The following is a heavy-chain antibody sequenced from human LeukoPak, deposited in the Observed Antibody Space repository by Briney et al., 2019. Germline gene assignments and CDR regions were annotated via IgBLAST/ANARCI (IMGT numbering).Heavy chain of an antibody. CDR1: GFTFSSYG. Sequence: GGSLRLSCAASGFTFSSYGMHWVRPAPGKGLEGVAYIRYDGSNKYYADSVKGRITSSRDNSKNSLDLQINSLRAEDTSVYYCAKKQLFFAFDIWGQGTMVTVSS. J-gene: IGHJ3*02. V-gene: IGHV3-30*02. CDR3: AKKQLFFAFDI. D-gene: IGHD6-13*01. CDR2: IRYDGSNK.